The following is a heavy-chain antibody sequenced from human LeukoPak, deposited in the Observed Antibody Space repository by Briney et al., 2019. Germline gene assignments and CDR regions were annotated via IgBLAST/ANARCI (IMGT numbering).Heavy chain of an antibody. V-gene: IGHV3-48*03. D-gene: IGHD3-9*01. Sequence: GGSLRLSCAASGFTFSNYEMHWVRQAPGKGLEWVSYISSSGSDIYYADSVKGRFTISRDNAKNSLYLQMNSLRAEDTAVYYCARRGSPYYDILTGYYNPYYYYYMDVWGKGTTVTISS. CDR1: GFTFSNYE. CDR3: ARRGSPYYDILTGYYNPYYYYYMDV. J-gene: IGHJ6*03. CDR2: ISSSGSDI.